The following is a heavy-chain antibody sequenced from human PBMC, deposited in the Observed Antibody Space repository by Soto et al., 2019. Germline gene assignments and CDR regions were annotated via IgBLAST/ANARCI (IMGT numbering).Heavy chain of an antibody. D-gene: IGHD2-21*02. CDR1: GFTFSSYG. CDR3: AKDKVSVVVTAPFDY. V-gene: IGHV3-30*18. Sequence: QVQLMESGGGVVQPGRSLRLSCAASGFTFSSYGMHWVRQAPGKGLEWVAVISYDGSNKYYADSVKGRFTISRDNSKNTLYLQMNSLRAEDTAVYYCAKDKVSVVVTAPFDYWGQGTLVTVSS. J-gene: IGHJ4*02. CDR2: ISYDGSNK.